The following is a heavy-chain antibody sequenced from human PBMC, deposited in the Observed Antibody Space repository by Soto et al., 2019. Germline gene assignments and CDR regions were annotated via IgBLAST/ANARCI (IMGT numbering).Heavy chain of an antibody. J-gene: IGHJ4*02. CDR2: IYHSGTA. CDR3: ARGVGWIHDLEY. Sequence: TLSLTCAVSGDSITSNYWSWIRKPPGKGLEWIGYIYHSGTANSNPSLESRVIISIDTSKNQLSLKLIAVTAADTAVYYCARGVGWIHDLEYWGQRTLVTVSS. V-gene: IGHV4-59*01. CDR1: GDSITSNY. D-gene: IGHD5-18*01.